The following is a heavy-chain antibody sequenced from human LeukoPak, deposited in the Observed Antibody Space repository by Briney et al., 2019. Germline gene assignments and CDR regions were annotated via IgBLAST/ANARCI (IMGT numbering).Heavy chain of an antibody. CDR3: ARVEGGYSGYRLDY. CDR2: IYYSGST. Sequence: SETLSLTCTVSGGSISSYYWSWLRQPPGKGLEWIGYIYYSGSTNYNPSLKSRVTISVDTSKNQFSLKLSSVTAADTAVYYCARVEGGYSGYRLDYWGQGTLVTVSS. D-gene: IGHD5-12*01. CDR1: GGSISSYY. V-gene: IGHV4-59*01. J-gene: IGHJ4*02.